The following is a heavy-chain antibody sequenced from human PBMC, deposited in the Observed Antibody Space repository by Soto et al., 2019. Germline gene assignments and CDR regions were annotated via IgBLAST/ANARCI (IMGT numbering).Heavy chain of an antibody. Sequence: PSETLSLTCTVSGGSISSYYWSWIRQPPGEGLKWIGYIYCSGSTNYNPSLKSRVTISVDTSKNQFSLKLSSVTAADTAVYYCGRGDSLRFLEWLPPYCFDYWGQGTLVTVSS. CDR2: IYCSGST. D-gene: IGHD3-3*01. CDR1: GGSISSYY. J-gene: IGHJ4*02. CDR3: GRGDSLRFLEWLPPYCFDY. V-gene: IGHV4-59*01.